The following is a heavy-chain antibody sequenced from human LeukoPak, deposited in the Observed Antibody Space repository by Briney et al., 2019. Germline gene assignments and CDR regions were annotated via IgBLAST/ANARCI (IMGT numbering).Heavy chain of an antibody. CDR2: INSDGSST. CDR1: GFTLSGYW. V-gene: IGHV3-74*01. J-gene: IGHJ4*02. D-gene: IGHD3-22*01. Sequence: GGSLRLSCAASGFTLSGYWMHWVRQVPGKGLVWVSRINSDGSSTNYADSVKGRFTISRDNAKKTLYLIMNSLGAEDTAVYYCARGQDSSAYPYSDHWGQGTLVTVSS. CDR3: ARGQDSSAYPYSDH.